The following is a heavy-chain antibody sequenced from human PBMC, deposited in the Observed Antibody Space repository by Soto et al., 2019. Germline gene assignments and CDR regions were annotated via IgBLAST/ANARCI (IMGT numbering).Heavy chain of an antibody. Sequence: EVQLLESGGGLVQPGGSLRLSCAASGFTFTSYAMSWVRQAPGKGLEWVSGISGSGGITHYTDSVKGRFTISRDNSKNTLSLQMNSLRVEDTPVYYCAKGSVVTRYWYFYLWGRGTLVSVSS. CDR2: ISGSGGIT. V-gene: IGHV3-23*01. J-gene: IGHJ2*01. D-gene: IGHD3-22*01. CDR1: GFTFTSYA. CDR3: AKGSVVTRYWYFYL.